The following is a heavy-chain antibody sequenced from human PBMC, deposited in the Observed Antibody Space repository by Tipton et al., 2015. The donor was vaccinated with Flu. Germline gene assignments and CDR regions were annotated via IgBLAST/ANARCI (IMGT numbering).Heavy chain of an antibody. D-gene: IGHD3-10*01. Sequence: TLSLTCTVSGDSISSSSYYWGWIRQPPGKGLEWIGSVPYSGSTCYNPSLKSRVIITVDTSKNQFSLKLTSVTAADTAVYYCGRSYYYGSGSYYNRAFDYWGQGTLATVSS. J-gene: IGHJ4*02. CDR1: GDSISSSSYY. V-gene: IGHV4-39*07. CDR2: VPYSGST. CDR3: GRSYYYGSGSYYNRAFDY.